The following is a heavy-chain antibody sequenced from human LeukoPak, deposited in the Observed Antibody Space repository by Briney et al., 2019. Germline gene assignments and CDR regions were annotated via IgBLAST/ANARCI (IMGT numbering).Heavy chain of an antibody. CDR1: GYTFTSYA. V-gene: IGHV7-4-1*02. Sequence: ASVKVSCKASGYTFTSYAMNWVRQAPGQGLEWMGWINTNTGNPTYAQGFTGRFVFSLDTSVSTAYLQISSLKAEDTAVYYCAREPPGGYYDSSGYPHFDYWGQGTLVTVSS. CDR2: INTNTGNP. J-gene: IGHJ4*02. CDR3: AREPPGGYYDSSGYPHFDY. D-gene: IGHD3-22*01.